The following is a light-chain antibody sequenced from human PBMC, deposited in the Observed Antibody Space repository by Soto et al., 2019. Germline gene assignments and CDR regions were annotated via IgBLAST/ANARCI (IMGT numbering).Light chain of an antibody. V-gene: IGLV1-44*01. CDR2: SNN. CDR1: SSNIGSNT. CDR3: AAWDDSLNGWV. J-gene: IGLJ3*02. Sequence: QSVLTQAPSASGTPGQRVTIFCSGSSSNIGSNTVNWYQQLPGTAPKLLIYSNNQRPSGVPDRFSGSKSGTSASLAISGLQSEDEADYYCAAWDDSLNGWVFGGGTKLTVL.